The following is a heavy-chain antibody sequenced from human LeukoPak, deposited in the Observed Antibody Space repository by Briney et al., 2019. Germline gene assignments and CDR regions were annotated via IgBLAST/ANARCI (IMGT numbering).Heavy chain of an antibody. J-gene: IGHJ4*02. CDR1: GFTVSSNY. CDR3: AKDPYDIGAGYYFDY. V-gene: IGHV3-23*01. Sequence: GGSLRLSCAASGFTVSSNYMSWVRQAPGKGLEWVSAISGSGGSTYYADSVKGRFTISRDNSKNTLYLQMNSLRAEDTAVYYCAKDPYDIGAGYYFDYWGQGTLVTVSS. D-gene: IGHD3-22*01. CDR2: ISGSGGST.